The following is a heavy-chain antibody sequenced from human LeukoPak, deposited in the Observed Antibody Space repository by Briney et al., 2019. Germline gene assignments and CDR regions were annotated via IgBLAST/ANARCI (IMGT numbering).Heavy chain of an antibody. CDR3: ATLPGTGTIPDAFDI. D-gene: IGHD3/OR15-3a*01. J-gene: IGHJ3*02. Sequence: GFLRLSCAASGFTFSSYAMSWVRQAPGKGLEWVSAISGSGGSTYYADSVKGRFTISRDNSKNTLYLQMNSLRAEDTAVYYCATLPGTGTIPDAFDIWGQGTMVTVSS. V-gene: IGHV3-23*01. CDR1: GFTFSSYA. CDR2: ISGSGGST.